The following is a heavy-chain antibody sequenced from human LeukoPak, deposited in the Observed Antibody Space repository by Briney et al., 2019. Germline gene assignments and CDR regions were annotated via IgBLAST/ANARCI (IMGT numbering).Heavy chain of an antibody. CDR1: GFTFSSYA. Sequence: SGGSLRLSCAASGFTFSSYAMHWVRQAPGKGLEWVAIISYDGSNKNYVDSVKARFTISRDNSKNTLYLQMNSLRTEDTAVYYCANNRASLDYWGQGTLVTVSS. D-gene: IGHD2/OR15-2a*01. V-gene: IGHV3-30-3*01. CDR3: ANNRASLDY. J-gene: IGHJ4*02. CDR2: ISYDGSNK.